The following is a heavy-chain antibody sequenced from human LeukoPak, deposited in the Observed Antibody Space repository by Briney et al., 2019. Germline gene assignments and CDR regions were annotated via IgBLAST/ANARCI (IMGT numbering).Heavy chain of an antibody. CDR2: IGAYNGNT. CDR3: ARVTPPYYYMDV. CDR1: GYTFTSYG. J-gene: IGHJ6*03. D-gene: IGHD2-15*01. V-gene: IGHV1-18*01. Sequence: GASVKVSCKASGYTFTSYGISWVRQAPGQGLEWMGWIGAYNGNTNYAQKLQGRVTMTTDTSTSTAYMELRSLRSDDTAVYCCARVTPPYYYMDVWGKGTTVTASS.